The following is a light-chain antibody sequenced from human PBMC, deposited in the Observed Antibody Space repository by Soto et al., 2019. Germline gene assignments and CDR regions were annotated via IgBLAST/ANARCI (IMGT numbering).Light chain of an antibody. Sequence: DIQMTQSPSTLSASIGDRVTITCRASQTISNWLAWYQQKPGKPPRLLIYDASRSQTGVPSRFSGIGSGTEFTLTITSLQPDDVAVYYCQQYHTSPYTFGQGTKLEI. J-gene: IGKJ2*01. V-gene: IGKV1-5*01. CDR1: QTISNW. CDR2: DAS. CDR3: QQYHTSPYT.